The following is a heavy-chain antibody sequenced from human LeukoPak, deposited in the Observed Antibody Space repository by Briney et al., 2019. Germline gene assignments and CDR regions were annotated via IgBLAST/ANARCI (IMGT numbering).Heavy chain of an antibody. J-gene: IGHJ4*02. CDR1: GFTFSSYA. CDR3: ARETALLAAGTLDY. V-gene: IGHV3-30-3*01. Sequence: GGSLRLSCAASGFTFSSYAMHWVRQAPGKGLEWVAVISYDGSNKYYADSVKGRFTISRDNSKNTLYLQMNSLRAEDTAVYYRARETALLAAGTLDYWGQGTLVTVSS. CDR2: ISYDGSNK. D-gene: IGHD6-13*01.